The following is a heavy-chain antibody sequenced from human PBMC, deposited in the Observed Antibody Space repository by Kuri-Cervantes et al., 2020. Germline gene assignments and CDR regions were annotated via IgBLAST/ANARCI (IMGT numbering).Heavy chain of an antibody. D-gene: IGHD3-10*01. CDR3: ARVKWFGEYAFDI. J-gene: IGHJ3*02. V-gene: IGHV3-21*01. CDR2: ISSSSSYI. CDR1: GFTFSSYS. Sequence: GGSLRLSCAGSGFTFSSYSMNWVRQAPGKGLEWVSSISSSSSYIYYADSVKGRFTISRDNAKNSLYLQMNSLRAEDTAVYYCARVKWFGEYAFDIWGQGTMVTVSS.